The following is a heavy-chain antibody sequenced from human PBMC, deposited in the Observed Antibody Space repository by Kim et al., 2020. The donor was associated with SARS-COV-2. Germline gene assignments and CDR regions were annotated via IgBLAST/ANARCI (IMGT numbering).Heavy chain of an antibody. CDR2: IRASAETT. V-gene: IGHV3-23*01. CDR1: GFTLSNNV. Sequence: GGSLRLSCAASGFTLSNNVMSWVRQAPGRGLEWVSTIRASAETTYYADSVNGRFTISRDNSKHTLYLQLNSLRADDTAVYYCAKDRGGKGWAVFDCLGQG. CDR3: AKDRGGKGWAVFDC. D-gene: IGHD1-26*01. J-gene: IGHJ4*02.